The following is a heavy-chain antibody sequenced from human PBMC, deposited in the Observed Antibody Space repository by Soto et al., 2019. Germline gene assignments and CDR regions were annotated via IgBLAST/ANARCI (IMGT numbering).Heavy chain of an antibody. J-gene: IGHJ4*02. D-gene: IGHD3-3*01. CDR3: ARWSYLDY. V-gene: IGHV3-23*01. CDR2: ISGSGTST. CDR1: GFTFTSYA. Sequence: PGGSLRLSCAASGFTFTSYAMTWVRQAPGKGLEWVSTISGSGTSTYYVDSVKGRFSISRDTSQSTLYLQMNSLRADDTAMYYCARWSYLDYWGQGTRVTVSS.